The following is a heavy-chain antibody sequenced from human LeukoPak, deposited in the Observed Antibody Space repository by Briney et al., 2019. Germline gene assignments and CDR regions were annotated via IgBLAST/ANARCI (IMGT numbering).Heavy chain of an antibody. Sequence: GGSLRLSCAASGFTFSSYEMNWVRQAPGKGLEGVSYMSSSGNTIFYADSVKGRFTISRDYAKNSLYLQMNSLRAEDTAVYYCARAYSSGWYSRKYYFDYWGQGTLVTVSS. V-gene: IGHV3-48*03. CDR3: ARAYSSGWYSRKYYFDY. D-gene: IGHD6-19*01. CDR2: MSSSGNTI. CDR1: GFTFSSYE. J-gene: IGHJ4*02.